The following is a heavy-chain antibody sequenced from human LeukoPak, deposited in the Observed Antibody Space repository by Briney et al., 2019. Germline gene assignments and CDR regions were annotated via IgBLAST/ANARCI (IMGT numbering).Heavy chain of an antibody. CDR2: IRSKPHSYAT. CDR1: GFAFSGSA. D-gene: IGHD1-1*01. V-gene: IGHV3-73*01. Sequence: GGSLRLSCAASGFAFSGSAMHWVRQAAGKGLEWVGRIRSKPHSYATAYAASVKGRFTISRDDSKNMAYLQMNSLKTEDTAVYYCTRYNVGFESWGQGTLVTVSS. CDR3: TRYNVGFES. J-gene: IGHJ4*02.